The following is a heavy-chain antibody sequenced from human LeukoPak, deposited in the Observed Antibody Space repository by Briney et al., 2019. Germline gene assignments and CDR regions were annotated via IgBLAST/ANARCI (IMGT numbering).Heavy chain of an antibody. Sequence: GGSLRLSCAGSGFTFSDYYMSWIRQAPGKGLEWVSDLSSRGDIISYADSVKGRFTISRDNAKNSLYLQINSLRAEDTAVYYCARETVAGTSDYWGQGTLVTVSS. CDR3: ARETVAGTSDY. CDR2: LSSRGDII. D-gene: IGHD6-19*01. J-gene: IGHJ4*02. CDR1: GFTFSDYY. V-gene: IGHV3-11*01.